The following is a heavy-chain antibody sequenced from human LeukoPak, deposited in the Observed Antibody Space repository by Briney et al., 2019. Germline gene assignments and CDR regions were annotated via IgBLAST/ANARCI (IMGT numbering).Heavy chain of an antibody. Sequence: SETLSLTCAVYGGSFSGYYWSWIRQPPGKGLEWIGEINHSGSTYYNPSLKSRVTISVDTSKNQFSLKLSSVTAADTAVYYCARATSLMTKYFQHWGQGTLVTVSS. CDR2: INHSGST. V-gene: IGHV4-34*01. CDR1: GGSFSGYY. J-gene: IGHJ1*01. CDR3: ARATSLMTKYFQH. D-gene: IGHD3-16*01.